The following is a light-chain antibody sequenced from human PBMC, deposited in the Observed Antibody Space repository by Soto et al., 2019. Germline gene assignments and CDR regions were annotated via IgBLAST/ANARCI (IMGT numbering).Light chain of an antibody. V-gene: IGLV2-14*01. CDR2: EVS. CDR3: SAYAGSSAPVL. CDR1: TSDFGGSKY. Sequence: QSVLTQPASVSGSTGQSITISCTGATSDFGGSKYVSWYQHHPGKAPKLMIYEVSNRPSGVSNRFSGSKSGNTASLTISGLQAGDEAAYYCSAYAGSSAPVLFGGGTKLTVL. J-gene: IGLJ2*01.